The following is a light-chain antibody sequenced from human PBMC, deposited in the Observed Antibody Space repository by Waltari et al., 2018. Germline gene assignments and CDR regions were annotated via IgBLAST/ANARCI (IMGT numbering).Light chain of an antibody. J-gene: IGKJ3*01. CDR1: QDIRNY. CDR3: QKYNRAPLT. V-gene: IGKV1-27*01. Sequence: DIQMTQSPSSLSASVGDRVTITSRASQDIRNYLAWYQQRPGKNPEFLIYAASTLQSGVPSRFSGSGSGTEFTLTISSLQPEDVATYYCQKYNRAPLTFGPGTKVDIK. CDR2: AAS.